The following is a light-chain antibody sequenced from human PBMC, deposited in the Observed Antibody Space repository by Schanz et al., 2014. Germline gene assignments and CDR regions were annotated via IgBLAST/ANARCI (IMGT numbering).Light chain of an antibody. J-gene: IGKJ3*01. V-gene: IGKV2-28*01. CDR2: LGS. Sequence: EIVMTQSPLSLPVTPGEPASISCRSSQSLLHSNGYKYLDWYLQKPGQSPQLLIYLGSSRASGVPDRFSGSGSGTEFTLTISSLQPDDFATYYCQQYQTYGGTFGPGTKVDV. CDR3: QQYQTYGGT. CDR1: QSLLHSNGYKY.